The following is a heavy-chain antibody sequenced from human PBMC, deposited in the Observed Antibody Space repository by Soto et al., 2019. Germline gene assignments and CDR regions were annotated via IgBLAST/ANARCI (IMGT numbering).Heavy chain of an antibody. V-gene: IGHV3-23*01. CDR3: AKPLNTGWTRPDY. CDR1: GFTFSNCA. D-gene: IGHD6-19*01. J-gene: IGHJ4*02. CDR2: SSGSGGST. Sequence: EVQLLESGGGLVQPGGSLRLSCAASGFTFSNCAMTWVRQAPGKGLEWVSASSGSGGSTYYAGSVKGRFTISRDNSKNTLYLQMNSLRAEDTAVYYCAKPLNTGWTRPDYWGQGTLVTVSS.